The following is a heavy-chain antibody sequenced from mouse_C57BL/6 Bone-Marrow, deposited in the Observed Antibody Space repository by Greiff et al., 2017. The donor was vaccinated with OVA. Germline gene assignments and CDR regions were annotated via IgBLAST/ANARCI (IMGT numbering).Heavy chain of an antibody. J-gene: IGHJ3*01. CDR2: IYPSDSET. D-gene: IGHD2-2*01. CDR3: ARGRIYYGYAWFAY. V-gene: IGHV1-61*01. Sequence: QVQLQQPGAELVRPGSSVKLSCKASGYTFTSYWMDWVKQRPGQGLEWIGNIYPSDSETNYNQKFKDKATLTVDTSSSTAYMQLSSLTSEDSAVYYCARGRIYYGYAWFAYWGQGTLVTVSA. CDR1: GYTFTSYW.